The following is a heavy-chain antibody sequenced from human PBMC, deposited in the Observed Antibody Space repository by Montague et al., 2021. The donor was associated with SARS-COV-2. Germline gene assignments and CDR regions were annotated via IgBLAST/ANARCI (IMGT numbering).Heavy chain of an antibody. D-gene: IGHD6-19*01. CDR2: NNYSRST. CDR1: GGSISSSSYY. V-gene: IGHV4-39*01. CDR3: ARLRFWAVAGKGGIDY. J-gene: IGHJ4*02. Sequence: SETLSLTCTVSGGSISSSSYYWVWIRQPPGKGLEWVGSNNYSRSTYSNPSLKSRVTISVDTSKNQFALKLSSVTAAATAVYYCARLRFWAVAGKGGIDYWGQGTLVTVSS.